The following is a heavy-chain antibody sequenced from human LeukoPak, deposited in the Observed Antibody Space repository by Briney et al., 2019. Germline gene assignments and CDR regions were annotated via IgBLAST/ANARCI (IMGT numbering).Heavy chain of an antibody. D-gene: IGHD3-10*01. CDR1: GGSISSYY. Sequence: SETLPLTCTVSGGSISSYYWSWIRQPPGKGLEWIGYIYYIGSTNYNPSLKSRLTISVDTSENQFSLKLSSVTAADTAVYYCARGGSATYRCDYWGQGTLVTVSS. CDR3: ARGGSATYRCDY. J-gene: IGHJ4*02. V-gene: IGHV4-59*08. CDR2: IYYIGST.